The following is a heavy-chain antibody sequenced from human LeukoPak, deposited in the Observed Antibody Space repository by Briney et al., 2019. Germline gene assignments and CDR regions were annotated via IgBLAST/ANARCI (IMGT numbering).Heavy chain of an antibody. D-gene: IGHD3-10*01. V-gene: IGHV1-46*01. J-gene: IGHJ4*02. CDR2: INPSGGST. CDR1: GYTFTSYY. CDR3: ARDNPYYYGSGSYQYYFDY. Sequence: ASVKVSCKASGYTFTSYYMHWVRQAPGQGLEWMGIINPSGGSTSYAQKFQGRVTMTRDTSTSTVYMELSSLRSEDTAVYYCARDNPYYYGSGSYQYYFDYWGQGTLVTVSS.